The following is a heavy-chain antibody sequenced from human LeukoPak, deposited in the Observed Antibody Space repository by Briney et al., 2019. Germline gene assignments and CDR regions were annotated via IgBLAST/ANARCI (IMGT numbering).Heavy chain of an antibody. V-gene: IGHV3-30*04. D-gene: IGHD6-19*01. CDR3: ARGSLHSYSSGWYKWFDP. Sequence: GGSLRLSCAASGFTFSSYAMHWVRQAPGKGLEWVAVISYDGSNKYYADSVKGRFTISRDNSKNTLYMQMNSLRAEDTAVYYCARGSLHSYSSGWYKWFDPWGQGTLVTVSS. J-gene: IGHJ5*02. CDR1: GFTFSSYA. CDR2: ISYDGSNK.